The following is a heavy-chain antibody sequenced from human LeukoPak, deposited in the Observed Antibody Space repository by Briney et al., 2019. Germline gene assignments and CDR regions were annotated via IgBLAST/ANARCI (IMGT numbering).Heavy chain of an antibody. D-gene: IGHD3-22*01. V-gene: IGHV3-74*01. J-gene: IGHJ4*02. CDR1: GFTFSSYW. CDR2: INSDGSST. Sequence: PGGSLRLSCAASGFTFSSYWMHWVRQAPGKGLVWVSRINSDGSSTSYADSVKGRFTISRDNAKNSLYLQMNSLRAEDTAVYYCARDIDSSGYYFDYWGQGTLVTVSS. CDR3: ARDIDSSGYYFDY.